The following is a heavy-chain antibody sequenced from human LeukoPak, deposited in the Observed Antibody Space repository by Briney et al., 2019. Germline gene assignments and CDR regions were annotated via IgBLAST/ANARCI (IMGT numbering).Heavy chain of an antibody. CDR1: GFTFSIYG. V-gene: IGHV3-33*01. CDR3: ARAGYNSGWYEY. CDR2: IWEDGSNI. Sequence: SGGSLRLSCAASGFTFSIYGMHWVRQAPGKGLDWVAGIWEDGSNIYYADSVRGRYTISRDNSKNTLYLQMNSLRGEDTAVHYCARAGYNSGWYEYWGQGTLVTVSS. D-gene: IGHD6-19*01. J-gene: IGHJ4*02.